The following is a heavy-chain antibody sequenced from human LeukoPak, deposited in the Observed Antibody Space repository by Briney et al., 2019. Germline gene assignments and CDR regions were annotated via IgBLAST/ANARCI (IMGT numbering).Heavy chain of an antibody. D-gene: IGHD2-2*01. CDR1: GFTCSSYW. CDR3: ARDDCSSISCYHNWFDP. J-gene: IGHJ5*02. Sequence: GGSLRRSGAGSGFTCSSYWMRWVRQAPGKGLEGVANIKQDGSEKYYVDSVKGRFTISRDNANNSLYLQMNSLRAEDTAVYYCARDDCSSISCYHNWFDPWGQGTLVTVSA. CDR2: IKQDGSEK. V-gene: IGHV3-7*01.